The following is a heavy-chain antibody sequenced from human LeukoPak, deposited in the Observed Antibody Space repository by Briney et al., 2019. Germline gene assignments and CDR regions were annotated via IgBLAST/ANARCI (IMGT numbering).Heavy chain of an antibody. J-gene: IGHJ6*02. CDR1: GGSISSSNW. Sequence: SETLSLTCAVSGGSISSSNWWSWVRQPPGKGLEWIGEIYHSGSTNYNPSLKSRVTISVDKSKNQFSLKLSSVTAADTAVYYCARDPRWSHYYGMDVWGQGTTVTVSS. V-gene: IGHV4-4*02. D-gene: IGHD5-24*01. CDR3: ARDPRWSHYYGMDV. CDR2: IYHSGST.